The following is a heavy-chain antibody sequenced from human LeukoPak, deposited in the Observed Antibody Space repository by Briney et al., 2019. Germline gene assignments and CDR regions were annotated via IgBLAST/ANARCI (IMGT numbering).Heavy chain of an antibody. CDR2: AYWDDDN. CDR1: GFSLTTRPVG. V-gene: IGHV2-5*02. Sequence: SGPTLVNPPQTLTLTCTFSGFSLTTRPVGVGWIRQPPGKALEWLSSAYWDDDNRYNPSLKSRVTVTKDSSKNLVVLIMTNVDPMDTATYYCAHRRSGYNWNHGDFDYWGLGTLVTISS. CDR3: AHRRSGYNWNHGDFDY. D-gene: IGHD1-14*01. J-gene: IGHJ4*02.